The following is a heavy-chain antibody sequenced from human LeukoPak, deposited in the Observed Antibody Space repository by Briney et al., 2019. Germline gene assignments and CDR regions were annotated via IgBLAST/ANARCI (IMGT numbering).Heavy chain of an antibody. J-gene: IGHJ4*02. V-gene: IGHV1-18*01. D-gene: IGHD4-17*01. CDR3: ARGGNDYGDSYFDY. CDR1: GYTFTSYG. CDR2: ISAYNGNT. Sequence: ASVKVSCRAPGYTFTSYGISWVRQAPGQGPEWMGWISAYNGNTNYAQKLQGRVTMTTDTSTSTAYMELRSLRSDDTAVYYCARGGNDYGDSYFDYWGQGTLVTVSS.